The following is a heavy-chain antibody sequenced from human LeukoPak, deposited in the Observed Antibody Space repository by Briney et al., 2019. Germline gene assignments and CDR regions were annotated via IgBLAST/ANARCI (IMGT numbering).Heavy chain of an antibody. CDR2: TYYRSKWYN. D-gene: IGHD7-27*01. V-gene: IGHV6-1*01. CDR1: GDSVSSNSAA. Sequence: SQTLSLTCAISGDSVSSNSAAWNWIRQSPSRGLEWLGRTYYRSKWYNDYAVSVKSRITINPDTTKKQFSLQLNSVTPEDTAVYYCARTKGSDWGFDYWGQGTLVTVSS. CDR3: ARTKGSDWGFDY. J-gene: IGHJ4*02.